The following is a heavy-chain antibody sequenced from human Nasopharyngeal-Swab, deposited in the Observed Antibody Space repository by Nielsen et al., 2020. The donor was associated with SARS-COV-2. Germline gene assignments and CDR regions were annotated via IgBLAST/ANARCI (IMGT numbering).Heavy chain of an antibody. CDR3: VKHQGSSSDQ. J-gene: IGHJ4*02. V-gene: IGHV3-74*01. CDR1: GVIFSKYW. Sequence: GGSLRLSCVASGVIFSKYWMHWGRQAPGKGLVWVSRVNQDGSRTDYADSVRGRFTISRDNAKNTLYLQMNSLRVEDTAVYYCVKHQGSSSDQWGQGTLVTVSS. CDR2: VNQDGSRT.